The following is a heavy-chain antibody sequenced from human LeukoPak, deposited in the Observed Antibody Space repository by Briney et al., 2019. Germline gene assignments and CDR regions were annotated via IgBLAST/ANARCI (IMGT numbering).Heavy chain of an antibody. CDR3: ARDGGIDFDDYYYYYLDV. J-gene: IGHJ6*03. CDR1: GFTFSSYE. CDR2: ISFSGNTI. D-gene: IGHD3-16*01. V-gene: IGHV3-48*03. Sequence: PGGSLRLSCAASGFTFSSYEMNWVRQAPGKGLEWVSYISFSGNTIYYADSVKGRFTISRDNAKNSLYLQMNSLRAEDTAVYYCARDGGIDFDDYYYYYLDVWGKGTTVTISS.